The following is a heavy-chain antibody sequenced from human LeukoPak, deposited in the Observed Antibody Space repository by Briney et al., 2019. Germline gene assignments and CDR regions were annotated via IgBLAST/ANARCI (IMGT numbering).Heavy chain of an antibody. D-gene: IGHD5-24*01. V-gene: IGHV3-64*01. CDR2: TSSNGGST. CDR3: ARTRDGYNLDY. J-gene: IGHJ4*02. Sequence: GSRGLPDTATGFTLSSYAMPLVRQAPGKGLEYVSATSSNGGSTYYANSVKGRFTISRDNSKNTLYLQMGSLRAEDMAVYYCARTRDGYNLDYWGQGTLVTVSS. CDR1: GFTLSSYA.